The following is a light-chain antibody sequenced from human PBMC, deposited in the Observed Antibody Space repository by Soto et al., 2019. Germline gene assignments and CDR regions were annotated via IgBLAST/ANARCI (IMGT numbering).Light chain of an antibody. Sequence: QSVLTQSRSVSGSPGQSVTISCTGTSSDVGGYNFVSWFQQHPGKAPKLIIYDVIKRPSGVPRHFSGSKSGNTASLTISGLQAEDEADYFCCSYAGSYTHVFGTGTKVTVL. CDR2: DVI. CDR1: SSDVGGYNF. V-gene: IGLV2-11*01. CDR3: CSYAGSYTHV. J-gene: IGLJ1*01.